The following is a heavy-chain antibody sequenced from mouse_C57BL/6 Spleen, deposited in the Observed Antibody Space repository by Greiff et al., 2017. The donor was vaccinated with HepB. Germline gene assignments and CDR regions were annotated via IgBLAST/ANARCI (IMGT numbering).Heavy chain of an antibody. V-gene: IGHV1-82*01. CDR3: ARIHYGSSYGFDD. CDR2: IYPGDGDT. J-gene: IGHJ2*01. Sequence: QVQLQQSGPELVKPGASVKISCKASGYAFSSSWMNWVKQRPGKGLEWIGRIYPGDGDTTYNGKFKGKATLTANKSSSTSYMQLSSLTSEDCAVYFCARIHYGSSYGFDDWGQGTTLTVSS. CDR1: GYAFSSSW. D-gene: IGHD1-1*01.